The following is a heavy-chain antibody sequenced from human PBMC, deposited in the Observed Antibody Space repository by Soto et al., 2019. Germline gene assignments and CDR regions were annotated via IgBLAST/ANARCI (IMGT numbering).Heavy chain of an antibody. V-gene: IGHV4-30-2*01. J-gene: IGHJ4*02. CDR2: IYHSGST. CDR3: SRGTTTVTTFDY. D-gene: IGHD4-17*01. Sequence: SETLSLTCAVSGGSISSGGYSWSWIRQPPGKGLECIGYIYHSGSTYYNPSLKSRVTISVDKSKNQLSLKLSSVTAADTAVYYCSRGTTTVTTFDYWGQGTLVTVSS. CDR1: GGSISSGGYS.